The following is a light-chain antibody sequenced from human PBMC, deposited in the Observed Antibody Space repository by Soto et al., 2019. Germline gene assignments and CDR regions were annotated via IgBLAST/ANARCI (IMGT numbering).Light chain of an antibody. V-gene: IGLV2-23*01. CDR1: SSDVGSYNL. CDR2: EGS. J-gene: IGLJ1*01. Sequence: QSALTQPASVSGSPGQSITISCTGTSSDVGSYNLVSWYQQHPGKAPKLMIYEGSKRPSGVSNRFSGSKSGNTASLTISGLQAEEEVDYYGCSYAGSSILGVFGTGTKVTAL. CDR3: CSYAGSSILGV.